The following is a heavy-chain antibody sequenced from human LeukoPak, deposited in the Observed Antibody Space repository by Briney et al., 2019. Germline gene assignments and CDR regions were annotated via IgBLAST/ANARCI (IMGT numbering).Heavy chain of an antibody. V-gene: IGHV4-61*02. Sequence: PSETLSLTCTVSGVSISSGSYYWSWIGQPAGKGLEWIGRIYTSGSTNYNPSLKSRVTISVDTSKNQFSLKLSSVTAADTAVYYCARAPDCSSTSCYTYHYGMDVWGQGTTVTVSS. CDR3: ARAPDCSSTSCYTYHYGMDV. CDR1: GVSISSGSYY. D-gene: IGHD2-2*02. CDR2: IYTSGST. J-gene: IGHJ6*02.